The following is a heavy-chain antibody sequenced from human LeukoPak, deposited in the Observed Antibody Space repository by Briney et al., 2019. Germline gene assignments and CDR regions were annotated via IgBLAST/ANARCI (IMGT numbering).Heavy chain of an antibody. CDR3: ASWSSSSSFDY. D-gene: IGHD6-6*01. J-gene: IGHJ4*02. Sequence: PSETLSLTRAVYGGSFSGYYWSWIRQPPGKGLEWIGEINHSGSTNYNPSLKSRVTISVDTSKNQFSLKLSSVTAADTAVYYCASWSSSSSFDYWGQGTLVTVSS. CDR1: GGSFSGYY. CDR2: INHSGST. V-gene: IGHV4-34*01.